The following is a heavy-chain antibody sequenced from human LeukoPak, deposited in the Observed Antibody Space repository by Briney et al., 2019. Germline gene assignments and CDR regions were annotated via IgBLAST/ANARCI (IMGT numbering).Heavy chain of an antibody. CDR3: AREAKVGGALQY. CDR1: GFTFSDYW. J-gene: IGHJ4*02. D-gene: IGHD1-26*01. Sequence: GGSLRLCCAASGFTFSDYWMHWVRQAPGKGLVWVSRINTDGSFTRYADSVQGRFTISRDTAKNTLFLQMNSLRAEDTAVYYCAREAKVGGALQYWGQGILVTVSS. V-gene: IGHV3-74*01. CDR2: INTDGSFT.